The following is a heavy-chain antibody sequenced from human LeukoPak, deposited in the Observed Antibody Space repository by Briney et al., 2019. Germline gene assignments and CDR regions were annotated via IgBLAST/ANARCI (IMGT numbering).Heavy chain of an antibody. CDR1: EFTFDDYA. CDR3: ARDRDDY. Sequence: GGSLRLSCAASEFTFDDYAMHWVRQAPGKGLEWVSLVSWDGGSNYYADSVKGRFTVSRDNAKNSLYLQMNSLRAEDTAVYYCARDRDDYWGQGTLVTVSS. J-gene: IGHJ4*02. CDR2: VSWDGGSN. V-gene: IGHV3-43D*03.